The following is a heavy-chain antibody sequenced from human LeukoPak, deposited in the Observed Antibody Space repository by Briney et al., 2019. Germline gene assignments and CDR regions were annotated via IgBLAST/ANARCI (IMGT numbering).Heavy chain of an antibody. CDR1: GFTFSTYG. J-gene: IGHJ4*02. CDR3: AKVRTGHYFDY. D-gene: IGHD3/OR15-3a*01. CDR2: IRYDGSKE. V-gene: IGHV3-30*02. Sequence: GGSLRLSCAASGFTFSTYGMHWVRQAPGKGLEWVVFIRYDGSKEYYADSMKGRFTISRDSSKNTLYLQMNSLRAEDTAVYYCAKVRTGHYFDYWGQGTLVTVSS.